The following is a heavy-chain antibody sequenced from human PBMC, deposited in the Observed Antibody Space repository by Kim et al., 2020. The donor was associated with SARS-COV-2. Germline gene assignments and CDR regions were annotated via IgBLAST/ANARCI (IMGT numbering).Heavy chain of an antibody. J-gene: IGHJ6*02. V-gene: IGHV3-30*18. CDR3: AKDQGSSMDV. CDR2: ISYDGSNK. D-gene: IGHD2-2*01. CDR1: GFTFSSYG. Sequence: GGSLRLSCAASGFTFSSYGMHWVRQAPGKGLERVAVISYDGSNKYYADSVKGRFTISRDNSKNTLYLQMNSLRAEDTAVYYCAKDQGSSMDVWGQGTTVTVSS.